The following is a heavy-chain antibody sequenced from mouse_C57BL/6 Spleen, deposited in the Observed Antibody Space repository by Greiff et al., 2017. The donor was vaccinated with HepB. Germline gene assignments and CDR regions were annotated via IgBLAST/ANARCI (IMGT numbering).Heavy chain of an antibody. D-gene: IGHD1-1*01. CDR1: GFNIKNTY. CDR3: ARSYYYGSSYDAY. Sequence: EVQLQQSVAELVRPGASVKLSCTASGFNIKNTYMHWVKQRPEQGLEWIGRIDPANGNTKYAPKFQGKATITADTSSNTAYLQLSSLTSEDTAIYFFARSYYYGSSYDAYWGQGTLVTVSA. J-gene: IGHJ3*01. V-gene: IGHV14-3*01. CDR2: IDPANGNT.